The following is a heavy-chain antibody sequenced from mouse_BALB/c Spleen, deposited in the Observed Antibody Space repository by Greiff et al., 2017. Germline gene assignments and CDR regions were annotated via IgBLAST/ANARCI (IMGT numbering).Heavy chain of an antibody. CDR1: GYSFTSYY. D-gene: IGHD2-3*01. CDR3: AREDGYYGYFDY. CDR2: IFPGSGNT. V-gene: IGHV1-66*01. Sequence: QVQLQQSGPELVKPGASVKISCKASGYSFTSYYIHWVKQRPGQGLEWIGWIFPGSGNTKYNEKFKGKATLTADTSSSTAYMQLSSLTSEDSAVYFCAREDGYYGYFDYWGQGTTLTVSS. J-gene: IGHJ2*01.